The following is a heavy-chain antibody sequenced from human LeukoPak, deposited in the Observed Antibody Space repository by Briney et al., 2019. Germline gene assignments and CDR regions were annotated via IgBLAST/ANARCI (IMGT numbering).Heavy chain of an antibody. Sequence: SETLSLTCAVSGGSISGGGYSWSWIRQPPGKGLEWIGYIYHSGSTYYNPSLKSRVTISVDRSKNQFSLKLSSVTAADTAVYYCARGLGALFDYWGQGTLVTVSS. J-gene: IGHJ4*02. D-gene: IGHD3-16*01. CDR3: ARGLGALFDY. CDR1: GGSISGGGYS. V-gene: IGHV4-30-2*01. CDR2: IYHSGST.